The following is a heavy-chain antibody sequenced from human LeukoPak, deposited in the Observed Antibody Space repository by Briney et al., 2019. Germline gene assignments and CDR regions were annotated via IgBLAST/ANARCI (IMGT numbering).Heavy chain of an antibody. CDR1: GFTFSSYA. V-gene: IGHV3-23*01. CDR2: ISKSGVST. CDR3: AKSGSGTYYNPDFDY. J-gene: IGHJ4*02. D-gene: IGHD3-10*01. Sequence: GSLRLSCAASGFTFSSYAMTWVRQAPGKGLEWVSGISKSGVSTDYADSVKGRFTISRDNSKNTLYLQMNSLRAEDTAVYYCAKSGSGTYYNPDFDYWGQGTLVTVSS.